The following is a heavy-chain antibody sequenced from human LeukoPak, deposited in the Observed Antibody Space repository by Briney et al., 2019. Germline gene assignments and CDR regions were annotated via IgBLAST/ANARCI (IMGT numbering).Heavy chain of an antibody. CDR3: ARPRRSWTNDAFDI. CDR1: GGSISSSSYY. J-gene: IGHJ3*02. CDR2: IYYSGST. D-gene: IGHD3/OR15-3a*01. V-gene: IGHV4-39*07. Sequence: SETLSLTCTVSGGSISSSSYYWGWIRQPPGKGLEWIGSIYYSGSTYYNPSLKSRVTISVDTSKNQFSLKLSSVTAADTAVYYCARPRRSWTNDAFDIWGQGTMVTVSS.